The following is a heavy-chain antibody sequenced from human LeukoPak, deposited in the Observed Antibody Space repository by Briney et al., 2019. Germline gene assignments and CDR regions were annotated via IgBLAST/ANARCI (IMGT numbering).Heavy chain of an antibody. CDR2: ISAYNGNA. Sequence: ASVKVSCKASGYTFTSYGISWVRQAPGQGLEWMGWISAYNGNANYAQKLQGRVTMTTDTSTSTAYMELSSLRSEDTAVYYCARATVNDYSNYNHYYYYYMDVWGKGTTVTVSS. CDR3: ARATVNDYSNYNHYYYYYMDV. D-gene: IGHD4-11*01. V-gene: IGHV1-18*01. J-gene: IGHJ6*03. CDR1: GYTFTSYG.